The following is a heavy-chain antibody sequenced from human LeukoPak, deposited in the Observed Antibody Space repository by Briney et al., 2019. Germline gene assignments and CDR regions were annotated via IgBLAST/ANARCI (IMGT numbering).Heavy chain of an antibody. D-gene: IGHD3-3*01. Sequence: GGSLRLSCTASGFTFDDYAMSWVRQAPGKGLEWVGFIRSKAYGGTTEYAASVKGRFTISRDDSKSIAYLQMNSLKTEDTAVYYCTRDLYYDFWSGFDYWGQGTLVTVSS. CDR2: IRSKAYGGTT. J-gene: IGHJ4*02. V-gene: IGHV3-49*04. CDR1: GFTFDDYA. CDR3: TRDLYYDFWSGFDY.